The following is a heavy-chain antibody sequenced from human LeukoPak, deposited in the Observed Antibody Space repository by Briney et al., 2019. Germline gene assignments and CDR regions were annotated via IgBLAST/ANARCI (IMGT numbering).Heavy chain of an antibody. Sequence: ASVKVSCKASGYTFTSYGISWVRQAPGQGLEWMGWISAYNGNTNYAQKLQGRVTMTTDTSTSTAYMELRRMRCDETAVYSGVKYCTGDGNIGNAFDNWGQGTLVTVSS. CDR2: ISAYNGNT. J-gene: IGHJ3*02. D-gene: IGHD4-23*01. CDR3: VKYCTGDGNIGNAFDN. CDR1: GYTFTSYG. V-gene: IGHV1-18*01.